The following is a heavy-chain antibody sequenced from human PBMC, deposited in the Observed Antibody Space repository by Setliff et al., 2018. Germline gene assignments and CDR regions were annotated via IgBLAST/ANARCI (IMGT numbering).Heavy chain of an antibody. D-gene: IGHD3-9*01. V-gene: IGHV4-39*07. Sequence: SETLSLTCTVSGGSISSSSYYWGWIRQPPGKGLEWIGSIYYSGSTYYNPSLESRVAISVDTSNNQFSLKLSSVTAADTAVYYCARISGNDDILTGYSVGYYFDYWGQGTLVTVSS. CDR1: GGSISSSSYY. J-gene: IGHJ4*02. CDR2: IYYSGST. CDR3: ARISGNDDILTGYSVGYYFDY.